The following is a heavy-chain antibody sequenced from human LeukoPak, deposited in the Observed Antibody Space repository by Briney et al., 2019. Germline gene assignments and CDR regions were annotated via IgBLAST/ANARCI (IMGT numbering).Heavy chain of an antibody. J-gene: IGHJ4*02. CDR2: ISDSGGST. D-gene: IGHD2-2*01. V-gene: IGHV3-23*01. CDR3: ATDGLYCSSTNCYFEC. Sequence: PGGSLRLSCAASGFTFSNYAMSWVRQAPGKGLEWVSVISDSGGSTFYADSVKGRFTISRDNSKNTLHLQMNSLRAEDTAVYYCATDGLYCSSTNCYFECWGQGTLVTVSS. CDR1: GFTFSNYA.